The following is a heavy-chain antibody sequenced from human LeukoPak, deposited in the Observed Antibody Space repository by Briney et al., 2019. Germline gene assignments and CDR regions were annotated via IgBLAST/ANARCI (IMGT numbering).Heavy chain of an antibody. CDR1: GFTFSSYA. D-gene: IGHD3-16*02. CDR2: INSDGSST. V-gene: IGHV3-74*01. J-gene: IGHJ3*02. CDR3: ASSYRRGVYAFDI. Sequence: GGSLRLSCAASGFTFSSYAMSWVRQAPGKGLVWVSRINSDGSSTSYADSVKGRFTISRDNAKNTLYLQMNSLRAEDTAVYYCASSYRRGVYAFDIWGQGTMVTVSS.